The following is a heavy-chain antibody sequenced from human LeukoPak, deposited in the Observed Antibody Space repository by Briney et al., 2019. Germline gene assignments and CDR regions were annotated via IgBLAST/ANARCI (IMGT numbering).Heavy chain of an antibody. CDR2: IYHSGST. Sequence: SETLSLTCAVSGGSISSGGYSWSWIRQPPGKGLAWLGYIYHSGSTYYNSPLKSRVTISVDRAKNQFSLKLSSVTAADTAVYYCARGVSGSYFDYWGQGTLVAVSS. D-gene: IGHD1-26*01. J-gene: IGHJ4*02. CDR3: ARGVSGSYFDY. CDR1: GGSISSGGYS. V-gene: IGHV4-30-2*01.